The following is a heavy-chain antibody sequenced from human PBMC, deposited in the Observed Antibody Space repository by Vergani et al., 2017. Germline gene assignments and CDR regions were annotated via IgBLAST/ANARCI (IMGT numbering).Heavy chain of an antibody. CDR1: GGTFSSYA. J-gene: IGHJ4*02. CDR2: IIPIFGTA. CDR3: ATAESIAVAGNFDY. V-gene: IGHV1-69*01. D-gene: IGHD6-19*01. Sequence: QVQLVQSGAEVKKPGSSVKVSCKASGGTFSSYAISWVRQAPGQGLEWMGGIIPIFGTANYAQKFQGRVTITADESTSTAYMELSSLRSEDTAVYYWATAESIAVAGNFDYWGQGTLVTVSS.